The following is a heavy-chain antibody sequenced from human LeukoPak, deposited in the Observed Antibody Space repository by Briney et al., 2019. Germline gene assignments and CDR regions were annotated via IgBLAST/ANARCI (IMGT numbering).Heavy chain of an antibody. J-gene: IGHJ4*02. Sequence: ASVKVSCKASGYTFTGYYMHWVRQPPGQGLEWMGWINPNSGGTNYAQKFQGRVTMTRDTSISTAYMELSRLRSDDTAVYYCARAKSSSWYYSLYFDYWGQGTLVTVSS. CDR2: INPNSGGT. CDR3: ARAKSSSWYYSLYFDY. V-gene: IGHV1-2*02. CDR1: GYTFTGYY. D-gene: IGHD6-13*01.